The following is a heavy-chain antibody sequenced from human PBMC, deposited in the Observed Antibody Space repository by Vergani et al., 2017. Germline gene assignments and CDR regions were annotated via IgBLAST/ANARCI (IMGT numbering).Heavy chain of an antibody. CDR3: ARGELWCGELLYNWFDP. CDR2: IWYDGSNK. J-gene: IGHJ5*02. CDR1: GFTFSSYG. Sequence: QVQLVESGGGVVQPGRSLRLSCAASGFTFSSYGMHWVRQAPGKGLVWVAVIWYDGSNKYYADSVKGRFTISRDNSKNTLYLQMNSLRAEDTAVYYCARGELWCGELLYNWFDPWGQGTLVTVSS. D-gene: IGHD3-10*01. V-gene: IGHV3-33*01.